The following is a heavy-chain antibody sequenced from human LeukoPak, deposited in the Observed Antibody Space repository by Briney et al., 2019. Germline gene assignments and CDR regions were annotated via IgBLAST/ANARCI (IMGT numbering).Heavy chain of an antibody. CDR3: ATGLGFYYDY. Sequence: PGGSLRLSCAASGLTFTKYWMHWVRQAPGKGLMWVPRVDFDGTGTTYADSVRGRFTNSRDNAKNTVYLQMNSLRAEDTAVYFCATGLGFYYDYWGQGTLVTVSS. D-gene: IGHD2/OR15-2a*01. CDR1: GLTFTKYW. J-gene: IGHJ4*02. V-gene: IGHV3-74*03. CDR2: VDFDGTGT.